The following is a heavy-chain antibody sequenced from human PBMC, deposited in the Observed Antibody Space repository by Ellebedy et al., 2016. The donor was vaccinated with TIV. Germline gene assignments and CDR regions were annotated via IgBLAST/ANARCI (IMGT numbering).Heavy chain of an antibody. CDR1: GGSMRSSHW. Sequence: SETLSLTCAVSGGSMRSSHWWSCVRPSPEKGLGWLGEIYHSGTTNYSPSLKSRVTMSVDKSKTQFSLSLSSVTAADTAVYYCARDVGYPPFDCWGQGTLVTVSS. V-gene: IGHV4-4*02. CDR2: IYHSGTT. CDR3: ARDVGYPPFDC. D-gene: IGHD5-18*01. J-gene: IGHJ4*02.